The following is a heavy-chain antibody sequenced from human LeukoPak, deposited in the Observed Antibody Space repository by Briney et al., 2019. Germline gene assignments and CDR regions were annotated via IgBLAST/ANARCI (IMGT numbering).Heavy chain of an antibody. V-gene: IGHV5-51*01. CDR2: IYPDDSDT. CDR1: GYSFRSYW. CDR3: ARTRWLPSNYYGSGSYPGWFDP. D-gene: IGHD3-10*01. J-gene: IGHJ5*02. Sequence: GESLKISCKGSGYSFRSYWIGWVRQMPGKGLEWMGIIYPDDSDTRCSPSFQGQVTISADKSISTAYLQWSSLKASDTAMYYCARTRWLPSNYYGSGSYPGWFDPWGQGTLVTVSS.